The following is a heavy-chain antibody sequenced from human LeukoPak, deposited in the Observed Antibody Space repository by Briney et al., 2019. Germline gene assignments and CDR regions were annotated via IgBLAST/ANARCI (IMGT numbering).Heavy chain of an antibody. V-gene: IGHV3-30*02. CDR2: IRYDGSNT. D-gene: IGHD6-19*01. CDR1: GFTFSNYG. J-gene: IGHJ6*02. CDR3: ARDIGGWAYYGMDV. Sequence: PGGSLRLSCAASGFTFSNYGIHWVRQAPGKGLEGVAFIRYDGSNTYYADSVKGRFTISRDNSKNTLYLQMNSLRAEDTAVYYCARDIGGWAYYGMDVWGQGTTVTVSS.